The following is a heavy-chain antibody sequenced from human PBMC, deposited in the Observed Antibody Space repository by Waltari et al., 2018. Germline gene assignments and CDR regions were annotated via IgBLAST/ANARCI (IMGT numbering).Heavy chain of an antibody. CDR3: ARGPILTGDFDL. Sequence: QVQLQQWGAGLLKPSETLSLTCAVYGGSFSGYYWSWIRQPPGKGLEWIGEINHSGSNNYNPSVKSRVTISVDTSKNQCSLKLSAVTAADTAVDYCARGPILTGDFDLWGRGTLVTVSS. J-gene: IGHJ2*01. CDR1: GGSFSGYY. D-gene: IGHD7-27*01. V-gene: IGHV4-34*01. CDR2: INHSGSN.